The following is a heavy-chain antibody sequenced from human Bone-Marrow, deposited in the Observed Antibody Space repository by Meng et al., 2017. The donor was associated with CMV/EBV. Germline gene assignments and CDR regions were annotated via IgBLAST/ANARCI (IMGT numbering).Heavy chain of an antibody. V-gene: IGHV1-69*02. Sequence: SSVKVSCKASVGTFSSYTISWVRQAPGQGLEWMGRIIPILGIANYAQKFQGRVTITADKSTSTAYMELSSLRSEDTAVYYCASPCGGDCYWSFGMDVWGQGTTVTGSS. CDR3: ASPCGGDCYWSFGMDV. CDR1: VGTFSSYT. J-gene: IGHJ6*01. CDR2: IIPILGIA. D-gene: IGHD2-21*01.